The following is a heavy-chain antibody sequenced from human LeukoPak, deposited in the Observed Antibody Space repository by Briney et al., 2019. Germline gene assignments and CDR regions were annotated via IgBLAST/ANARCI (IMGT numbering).Heavy chain of an antibody. J-gene: IGHJ6*03. V-gene: IGHV3-33*06. Sequence: PGRSLRLSCAASEFTFSSYGMHWVRQAPGKGLEWVAVIWYDGSNKYYADSVKGRFTISSDNSKNTLYLQMNSLRAEDTAVYYCAKDARRYYYYMGVWGKGTTVTVSS. D-gene: IGHD1-14*01. CDR3: AKDARRYYYYMGV. CDR2: IWYDGSNK. CDR1: EFTFSSYG.